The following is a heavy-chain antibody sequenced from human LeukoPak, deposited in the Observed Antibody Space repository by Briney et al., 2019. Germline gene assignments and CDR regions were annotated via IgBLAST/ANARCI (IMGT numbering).Heavy chain of an antibody. CDR1: GYTFTSYG. Sequence: ASVKVSCKASGYTFTSYGISWVRQAPGQGLEWMGWISVYNGNTKYVQKFQGRVTMTRNTSISTAYMELSSLRSEDTAVYYCARGRRSITMVRGVITYNWFDPWGQGTLVTVSS. CDR3: ARGRRSITMVRGVITYNWFDP. D-gene: IGHD3-10*01. CDR2: ISVYNGNT. V-gene: IGHV1-18*01. J-gene: IGHJ5*02.